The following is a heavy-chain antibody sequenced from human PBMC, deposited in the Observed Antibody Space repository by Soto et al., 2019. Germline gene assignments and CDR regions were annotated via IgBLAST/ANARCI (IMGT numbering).Heavy chain of an antibody. CDR2: IYYSGST. V-gene: IGHV4-59*01. J-gene: IGHJ4*02. Sequence: QVQLQESGPGLVKPSETLSLTCTVSGGSISSYYWSWIRQPPGKGLEWIGYIYYSGSTNYNPSLKSRVTISVDTSKNQFSLKLSSVTAADTAVYYGARVYGGSFDCWGQGTLVTVSS. D-gene: IGHD2-15*01. CDR3: ARVYGGSFDC. CDR1: GGSISSYY.